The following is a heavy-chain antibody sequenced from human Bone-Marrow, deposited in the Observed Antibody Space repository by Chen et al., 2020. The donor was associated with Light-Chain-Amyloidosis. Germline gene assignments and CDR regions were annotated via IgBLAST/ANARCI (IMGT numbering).Heavy chain of an antibody. Sequence: KISCKGSGYTFPNYWIGWVRQMPGKGLEWMGVIYPDDSDARYSPSFEGQVTISADKSITTAYLQWRSLKAWDTAMYYCARRRDGYNFDYWGQGTLVTVSS. J-gene: IGHJ4*02. CDR3: ARRRDGYNFDY. CDR1: GYTFPNYW. V-gene: IGHV5-51*01. CDR2: IYPDDSDA. D-gene: IGHD5-12*01.